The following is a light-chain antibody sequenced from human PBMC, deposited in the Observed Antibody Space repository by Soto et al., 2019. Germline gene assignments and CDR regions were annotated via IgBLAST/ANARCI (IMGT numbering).Light chain of an antibody. Sequence: DIVMTQSPDSLAVSLGERATINCDSSQSVLYSSNNQNCLAWYQQKPGQPPKLLIYWASTRESGVPDRFSGSGSVTDFTLTISSLQAEDVAVYYCQQYCATPWTFGQGTKVEIK. CDR2: WAS. V-gene: IGKV4-1*01. CDR3: QQYCATPWT. J-gene: IGKJ1*01. CDR1: QSVLYSSNNQNC.